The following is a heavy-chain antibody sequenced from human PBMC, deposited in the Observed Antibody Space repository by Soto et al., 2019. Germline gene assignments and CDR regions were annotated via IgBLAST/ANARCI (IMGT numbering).Heavy chain of an antibody. CDR3: ATAAYSTSWYDF. J-gene: IGHJ5*01. D-gene: IGHD6-13*01. CDR1: EYTFTDYY. CDR2: INPSGGST. V-gene: IGHV1-46*01. Sequence: QVQLVQSGAEVKKPGASVKLSCKSSEYTFTDYYIHWVRQAPGQGLEWMGLINPSGGSTSYAQKFQGIVTMTRDTSTSTVYMELSSLRSEDTAVYYCATAAYSTSWYDFWGQGTLVTVSS.